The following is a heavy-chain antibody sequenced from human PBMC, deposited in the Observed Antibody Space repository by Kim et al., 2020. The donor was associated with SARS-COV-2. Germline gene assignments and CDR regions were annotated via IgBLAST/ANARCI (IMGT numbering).Heavy chain of an antibody. Sequence: SETLYLTCTVSGGSISSSSYYWGWIRRPPGKGLEWIGNIYYSGSTYYNPSLKSRVTISVDTSKNQFSLKLSSVTAADTAVYYCASDSSGINAFDIWGQGTMVTVSS. CDR3: ASDSSGINAFDI. J-gene: IGHJ3*02. V-gene: IGHV4-39*01. CDR1: GGSISSSSYY. D-gene: IGHD3-16*01. CDR2: IYYSGST.